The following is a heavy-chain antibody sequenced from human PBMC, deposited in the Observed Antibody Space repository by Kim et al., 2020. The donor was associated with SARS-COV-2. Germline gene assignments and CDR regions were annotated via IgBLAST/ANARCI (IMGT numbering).Heavy chain of an antibody. Sequence: VKGRLTIAGDNAKNSLYLQMNRLRAEDTAVYYCARSRWFGELLSPYYFDYWGQGTLVTVSS. V-gene: IGHV3-11*04. J-gene: IGHJ4*02. D-gene: IGHD3-10*01. CDR3: ARSRWFGELLSPYYFDY.